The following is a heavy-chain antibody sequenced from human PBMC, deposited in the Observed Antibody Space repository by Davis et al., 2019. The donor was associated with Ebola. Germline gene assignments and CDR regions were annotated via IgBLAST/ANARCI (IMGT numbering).Heavy chain of an antibody. CDR2: ISWNSGSI. CDR1: GFTFDDYA. D-gene: IGHD1-1*01. V-gene: IGHV3-9*01. Sequence: PGGSLRLSCAASGFTFDDYAMHWVRQAPGKGLEWVSGISWNSGSIGYADSVKGRFTISRDNAKNSLYLQMNSLRAEDTALYYCAPELESIDYWGQGTPVTVSS. J-gene: IGHJ4*02. CDR3: APELESIDY.